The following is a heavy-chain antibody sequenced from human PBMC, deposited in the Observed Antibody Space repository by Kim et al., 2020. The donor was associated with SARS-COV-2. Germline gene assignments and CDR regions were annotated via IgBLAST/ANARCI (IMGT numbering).Heavy chain of an antibody. D-gene: IGHD3-10*01. CDR3: ARDINGIDYSGSGSPNY. CDR2: IYHSGTT. CDR1: GGSIRSSHW. V-gene: IGHV4-4*02. Sequence: SETLSLTCAVSGGSIRSSHWWGWVRQPPGKGLEWIGEIYHSGTTNYNPSLKSRVTISVDKSNNQFSLKLSSVTAADTAVYYCARDINGIDYSGSGSPNYWGQGTLVTVSS. J-gene: IGHJ4*02.